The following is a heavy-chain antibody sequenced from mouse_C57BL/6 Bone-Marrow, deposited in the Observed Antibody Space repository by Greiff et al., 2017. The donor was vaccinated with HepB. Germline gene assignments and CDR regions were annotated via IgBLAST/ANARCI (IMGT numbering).Heavy chain of an antibody. CDR3: ARFLYGNCWYFDV. CDR2: IRNKANGYTT. V-gene: IGHV7-3*01. Sequence: EVKLMESGGGLVQPGGSLSLSCAASGFTFTDYYMSWVRQPPGKALEWLGFIRNKANGYTTEYSASVKGLFTISRDNSQSILYLQMNALRAEDSATYYCARFLYGNCWYFDVWGTGTTVTVSS. D-gene: IGHD2-1*01. CDR1: GFTFTDYY. J-gene: IGHJ1*03.